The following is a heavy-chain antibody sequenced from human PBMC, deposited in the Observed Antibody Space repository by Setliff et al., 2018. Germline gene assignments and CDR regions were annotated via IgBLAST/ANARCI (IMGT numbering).Heavy chain of an antibody. CDR1: GYSVTGHY. CDR3: ARGTEYHGSGSYWAKDV. J-gene: IGHJ6*04. CDR2: INPRTGVT. Sequence: APVKVSCKASGYSVTGHYIHWGRQAPGQGLAWMGWINPRTGVTNPAQKFQGRIVMTRDTSITTVYMDLSRLKSDDTAVYYCARGTEYHGSGSYWAKDVWGKGTTVTVSS. V-gene: IGHV1-2*02. D-gene: IGHD3-10*01.